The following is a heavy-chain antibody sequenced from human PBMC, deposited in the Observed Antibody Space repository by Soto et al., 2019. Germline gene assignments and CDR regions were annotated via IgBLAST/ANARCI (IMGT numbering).Heavy chain of an antibody. V-gene: IGHV3-9*01. CDR1: GFTFDDYA. CDR3: AKDRVLGYCSGGSCPGAFDI. CDR2: ISWNSGSI. Sequence: GGSLRLSCAASGFTFDDYAMHWARQAPGKGLEWVSGISWNSGSIGYADSVKGRFTISRDNAKNSLYLQMNSLRAEDTALYYCAKDRVLGYCSGGSCPGAFDIWGQGTMVTVSS. D-gene: IGHD2-15*01. J-gene: IGHJ3*02.